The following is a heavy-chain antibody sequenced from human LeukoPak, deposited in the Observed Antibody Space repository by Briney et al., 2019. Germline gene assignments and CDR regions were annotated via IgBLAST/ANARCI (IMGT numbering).Heavy chain of an antibody. D-gene: IGHD3-22*01. CDR3: AGLVGRYSSGLYYYYFDY. V-gene: IGHV4-4*02. Sequence: SGTLSLTCTVSGDSINSLDLWSWVRQPPGKGLAWIGEMYLSGTTHSNPSVKSRVTISIDKSKNQFFLNLSSVTTADTAVYYCAGLVGRYSSGLYYYYFDYWGQGTLVTVSS. CDR2: MYLSGTT. CDR1: GDSINSLDL. J-gene: IGHJ4*02.